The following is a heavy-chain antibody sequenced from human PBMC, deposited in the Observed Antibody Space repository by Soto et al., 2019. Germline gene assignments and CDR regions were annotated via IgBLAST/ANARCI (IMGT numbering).Heavy chain of an antibody. Sequence: QVQLVQSGAEVTKTGSSVKVSCKASGGTFSDYAFTWVRQAPGQGLEWMGGIIPIFSSSSHAQKFQGRLTITADESTSTAYMELNSLRSEDTAMYFCAKDVGFQQHLFVFDLWGQGTLVTVSS. CDR1: GGTFSDYA. D-gene: IGHD3-10*02. CDR3: AKDVGFQQHLFVFDL. J-gene: IGHJ4*02. CDR2: IIPIFSSS. V-gene: IGHV1-69*01.